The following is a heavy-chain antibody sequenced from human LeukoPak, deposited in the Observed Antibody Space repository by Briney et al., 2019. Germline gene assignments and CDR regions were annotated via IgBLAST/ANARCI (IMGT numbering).Heavy chain of an antibody. CDR3: ARADDFGDYDC. D-gene: IGHD4-17*01. Sequence: GGSLRLSCAASGFTVSSKYMSWVRQAPGKELEWVSIIYPGGTTYYADSVKGRFTISRDNSKNTVYLQMNSLKADDAAVYYCARADDFGDYDCWGQGTLVTVSS. J-gene: IGHJ4*02. V-gene: IGHV3-53*01. CDR1: GFTVSSKY. CDR2: IYPGGTT.